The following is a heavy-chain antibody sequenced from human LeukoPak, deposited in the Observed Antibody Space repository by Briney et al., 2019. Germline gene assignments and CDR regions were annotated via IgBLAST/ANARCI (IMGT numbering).Heavy chain of an antibody. J-gene: IGHJ3*02. D-gene: IGHD3-9*01. CDR2: ISAYNGNT. CDR1: GYTFTSYG. CDR3: ARDRDDFDWSPDDAFDI. V-gene: IGHV1-18*01. Sequence: ASVKVSCKASGYTFTSYGISWVRQAPGQGLEWMGWISAYNGNTNYAQKLQGRVTMTTDTSTSTAYMELRSLRSDDTAVYYCARDRDDFDWSPDDAFDIWGQGTTVTVSS.